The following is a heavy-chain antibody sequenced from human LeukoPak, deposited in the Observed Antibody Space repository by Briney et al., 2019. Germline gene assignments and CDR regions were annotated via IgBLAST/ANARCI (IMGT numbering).Heavy chain of an antibody. J-gene: IGHJ4*02. CDR1: GGTFSSYA. V-gene: IGHV1-69*13. D-gene: IGHD3-22*01. CDR2: IIPIFGTA. Sequence: SVKVSCKASGGTFSSYAISWVRQAPGQGLEWMGGIIPIFGTANYAQEFQGRVTNTADESTSTAYMELSSLRSEDTAVYYCARGVSEVVTRYYFDYWGQGTLVTVSS. CDR3: ARGVSEVVTRYYFDY.